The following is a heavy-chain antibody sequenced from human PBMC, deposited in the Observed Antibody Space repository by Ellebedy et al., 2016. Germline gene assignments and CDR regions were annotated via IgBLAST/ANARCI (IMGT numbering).Heavy chain of an antibody. V-gene: IGHV3-23*01. J-gene: IGHJ4*02. CDR1: GLPFSTFF. Sequence: AGSLRLSXAVSGLPFSTFFMTWVRQAPGKGLEWVATISANGNKRDLADSVQGRFTISRDNFRNTLHLQMNNLRGEDTAVYYCRQGHYADYWGQGTLVTVSS. CDR2: ISANGNKR. D-gene: IGHD2-2*01. CDR3: RQGHYADY.